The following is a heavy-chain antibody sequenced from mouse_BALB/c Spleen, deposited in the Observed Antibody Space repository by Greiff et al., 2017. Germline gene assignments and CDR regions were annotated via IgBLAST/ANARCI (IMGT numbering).Heavy chain of an antibody. CDR1: GYTFSSYW. Sequence: VQLQQSGAELMKPGASVKISCKATGYTFSSYWIEWVKQRPGHGLEWIGEILPGSGSTNYNEKFKGKATFTADTSSNTAYMQLSSLTSEDSAVYYCAREDRRGKGPWFAYWGQGTLVTVSA. CDR2: ILPGSGST. CDR3: AREDRRGKGPWFAY. V-gene: IGHV1-9*01. D-gene: IGHD2-14*01. J-gene: IGHJ3*01.